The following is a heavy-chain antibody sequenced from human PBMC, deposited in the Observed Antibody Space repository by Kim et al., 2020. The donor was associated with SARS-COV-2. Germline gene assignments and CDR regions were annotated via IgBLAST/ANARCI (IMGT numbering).Heavy chain of an antibody. CDR2: IYYSGST. J-gene: IGHJ3*02. V-gene: IGHV4-31*03. Sequence: SETLSLTCTVSGGSISSGGYYWSWIRQPPGKGLEWIGYIYYSGSTYYNPSLKSRVTISVDTSKNQFSLKLSSVTAADTAVYYCARGVRVFGVVINAFDIWGQGTMGTVS. CDR3: ARGVRVFGVVINAFDI. D-gene: IGHD3-3*01. CDR1: GGSISSGGYY.